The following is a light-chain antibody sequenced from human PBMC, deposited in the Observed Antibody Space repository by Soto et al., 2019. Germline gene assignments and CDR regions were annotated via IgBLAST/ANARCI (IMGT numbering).Light chain of an antibody. Sequence: QSALTQPASVSGSPGQSINISCTGTSSDVGGYNYVSWYQQHPGKAPKFMIYEVSNRPSGVSNRFSGSKSGNTASLTISGLQADDEAAYYCSSYTSSSTPWVFGGGTKLTVL. CDR1: SSDVGGYNY. J-gene: IGLJ3*02. V-gene: IGLV2-14*01. CDR2: EVS. CDR3: SSYTSSSTPWV.